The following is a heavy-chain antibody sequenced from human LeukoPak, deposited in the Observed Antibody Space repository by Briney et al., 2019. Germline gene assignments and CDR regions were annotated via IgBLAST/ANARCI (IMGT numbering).Heavy chain of an antibody. Sequence: PSETLSLTCTVSGGSITSYYWSWIRQSPGKGLEWVAVIHNDGTMGQYADSVKGRFTISKDFSRNTLHLQMHSLRDDDTAVYYCAKEGDEFRGYLDVWGKGTTVTVSS. D-gene: IGHD5-12*01. CDR2: IHNDGTMG. V-gene: IGHV3-30*02. CDR1: GGSITSYY. J-gene: IGHJ6*04. CDR3: AKEGDEFRGYLDV.